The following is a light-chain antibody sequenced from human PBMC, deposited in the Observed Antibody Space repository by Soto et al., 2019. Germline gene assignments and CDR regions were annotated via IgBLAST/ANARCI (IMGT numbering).Light chain of an antibody. CDR1: QSVSSN. CDR2: GAS. J-gene: IGKJ1*01. V-gene: IGKV3-15*01. Sequence: EIVMTQSPATLSVSPGERATLSCRASQSVSSNSAWYQQKPGQAPRLLISGASTRATGIPARFSGSGSGTEFTLTISSLQSEDFAVYYCQQYNYWPPWTFGQGTKVEIK. CDR3: QQYNYWPPWT.